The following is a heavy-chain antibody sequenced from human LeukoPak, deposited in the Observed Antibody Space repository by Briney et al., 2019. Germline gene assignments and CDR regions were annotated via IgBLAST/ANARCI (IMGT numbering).Heavy chain of an antibody. CDR3: ARKGNDYGDYIDY. Sequence: VESLRISCKGSGHSFTSYWISWVRQMPGKGLEWMGRIDPSDSYTNYSPSFQGHVTISADKSISTAYLQWSSLKASDTAMYYCARKGNDYGDYIDYWGQGTLVTVSS. CDR2: IDPSDSYT. CDR1: GHSFTSYW. D-gene: IGHD4-17*01. V-gene: IGHV5-10-1*01. J-gene: IGHJ4*02.